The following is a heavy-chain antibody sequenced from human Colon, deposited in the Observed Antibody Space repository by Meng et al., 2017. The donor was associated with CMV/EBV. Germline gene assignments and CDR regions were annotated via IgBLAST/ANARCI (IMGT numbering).Heavy chain of an antibody. J-gene: IGHJ4*02. Sequence: GGSLRLSCGTSGFKFSSYRMNWVRQAPGKGLEWVSHIGTDNFDIFFADSVKGRFSISRDNSKNTVHLQMNSLRADDTAVYYCTKGLKYSDFWGVDSWGQGTLVTVSS. CDR1: GFKFSSYR. CDR2: IGTDNFDI. CDR3: TKGLKYSDFWGVDS. V-gene: IGHV3-21*04. D-gene: IGHD3-3*01.